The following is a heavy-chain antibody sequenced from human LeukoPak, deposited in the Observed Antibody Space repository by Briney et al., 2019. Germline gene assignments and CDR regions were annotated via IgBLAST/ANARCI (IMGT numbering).Heavy chain of an antibody. CDR1: GFTFSYYG. CDR3: TRDADTSGHYDIFDI. J-gene: IGHJ3*02. V-gene: IGHV3-33*01. D-gene: IGHD6-19*01. CDR2: MWSDGIRK. Sequence: PGRSLRLSCATSGFTFSYYGIHWVRQAPGKGLEWVAVMWSDGIRKYYTDSVKGRFTVSRDTSKNTRYLEMSSPRVEDTAVYYCTRDADTSGHYDIFDIWGQGTMVTVSS.